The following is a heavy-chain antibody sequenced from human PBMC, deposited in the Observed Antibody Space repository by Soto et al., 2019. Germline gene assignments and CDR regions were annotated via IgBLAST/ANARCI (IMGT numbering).Heavy chain of an antibody. J-gene: IGHJ6*02. CDR3: AKDCSSTSCYFYYYGMDV. CDR2: ISGSGGST. V-gene: IGHV3-23*01. Sequence: GGSLRLSCAASGFTFSSYAMSWVRQAPGKGLEWVSAISGSGGSTYYADSVKGRFTISRDNSKNTLYLQMNSLRAEDTAVYYCAKDCSSTSCYFYYYGMDVWGQGTTVTVSS. D-gene: IGHD2-2*01. CDR1: GFTFSSYA.